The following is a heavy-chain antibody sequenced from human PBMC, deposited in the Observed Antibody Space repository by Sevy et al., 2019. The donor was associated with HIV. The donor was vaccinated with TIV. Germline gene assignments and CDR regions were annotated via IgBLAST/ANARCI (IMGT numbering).Heavy chain of an antibody. Sequence: GGSLRLSCAASGFTFSSYGMHWVRQAPGMGLEWVAVISYDGSNKYYADSVKGRFTISRDNSKNTLYLQMNSLRAEDTAVYYCAKDRSSIGVPTYYYYGMDVWGQRTTVTVSS. J-gene: IGHJ6*02. D-gene: IGHD2-21*01. V-gene: IGHV3-30*18. CDR1: GFTFSSYG. CDR3: AKDRSSIGVPTYYYYGMDV. CDR2: ISYDGSNK.